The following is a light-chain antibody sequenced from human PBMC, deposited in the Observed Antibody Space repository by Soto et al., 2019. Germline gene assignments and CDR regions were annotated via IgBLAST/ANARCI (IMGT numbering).Light chain of an antibody. J-gene: IGKJ1*01. Sequence: EIVLTQSPCTLSLSPGERATLSCRASQSVSSRYLAWYHQKPGQAPRLLIFDASSRAAGTPARFSGSGSGTDFTLTISSLEPEDFAVYYCHQRQSWPRTFGQGTKVDIK. CDR3: HQRQSWPRT. CDR1: QSVSSRY. CDR2: DAS. V-gene: IGKV3-11*01.